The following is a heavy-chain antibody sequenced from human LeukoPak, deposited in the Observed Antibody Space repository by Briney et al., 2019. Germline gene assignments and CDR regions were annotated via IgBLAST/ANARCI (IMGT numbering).Heavy chain of an antibody. V-gene: IGHV4-4*09. Sequence: SETLSLTCTVSGVSISSYYWSWIRQPPGKGLEWIGYIYTSGSTNHNPSLKSRVTISVDTSKNQFSLKLRSVTAADTAVYYCARHVSTSESENFDYWGQGTLVTVSS. J-gene: IGHJ4*02. CDR1: GVSISSYY. D-gene: IGHD3-10*02. CDR3: ARHVSTSESENFDY. CDR2: IYTSGST.